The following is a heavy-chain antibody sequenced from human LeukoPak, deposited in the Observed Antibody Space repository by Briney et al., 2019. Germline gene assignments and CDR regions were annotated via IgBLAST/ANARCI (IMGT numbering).Heavy chain of an antibody. V-gene: IGHV2-5*01. J-gene: IGHJ5*02. CDR3: AHRSGSYQAARWFDP. CDR1: GFSLSTSGVG. Sequence: SGPTLVKPTQTLTLTCTFSGFSLSTSGVGVGWIRQPPGKALEWLALIYWNDDKRYSPSLKSRLTITKDTSKNQVVLTMTNMDPVDTATYYCAHRSGSYQAARWFDPWGQGTLVTVSS. D-gene: IGHD1-26*01. CDR2: IYWNDDK.